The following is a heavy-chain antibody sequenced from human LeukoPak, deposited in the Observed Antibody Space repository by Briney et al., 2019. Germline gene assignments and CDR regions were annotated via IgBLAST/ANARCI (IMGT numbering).Heavy chain of an antibody. CDR2: ITSSSTYT. CDR3: ARDPYSGTYGDTYYYYMDV. J-gene: IGHJ6*03. CDR1: GFSFSSYN. V-gene: IGHV3-21*01. Sequence: GGSLKLSCAASGFSFSSYNMNWVRQTPGKGLEWVSSITSSSTYTFYADSVKGRFTISRDNARNSLYLQMNSLRAEDTAVYYCARDPYSGTYGDTYYYYMDVWGKGTTVTISS. D-gene: IGHD1-26*01.